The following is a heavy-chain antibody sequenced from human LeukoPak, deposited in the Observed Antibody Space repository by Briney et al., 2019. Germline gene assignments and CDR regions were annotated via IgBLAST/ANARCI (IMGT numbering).Heavy chain of an antibody. V-gene: IGHV3-48*03. CDR3: AKDRNTIFPYYFDY. CDR1: GFTFSSYE. Sequence: GGSLRLSCAASGFTFSSYEMNWVRQAPGKGLEWVSYISSSGSTIYYADSVKGRFTISRDNSKNTLYLQMNSLRAEDTAVYYCAKDRNTIFPYYFDYWGQGTLVTVSS. CDR2: ISSSGSTI. J-gene: IGHJ4*02. D-gene: IGHD3-3*01.